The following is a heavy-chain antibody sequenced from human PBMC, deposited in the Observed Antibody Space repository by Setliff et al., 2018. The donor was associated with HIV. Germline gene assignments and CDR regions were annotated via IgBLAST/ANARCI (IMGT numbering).Heavy chain of an antibody. J-gene: IGHJ6*03. CDR2: MNPNSGNT. Sequence: ASVKVSCKASGGTFTSYDINWVRQATGQGLEWMGWMNPNSGNTGYAQKFQGRVTMTGNTSISTAYMELSSLRSEDTAVYYCARAYNIWSDYNYYYSYFMGVWGKGTTVTVS. V-gene: IGHV1-8*02. D-gene: IGHD3-3*01. CDR1: GGTFTSYD. CDR3: ARAYNIWSDYNYYYSYFMGV.